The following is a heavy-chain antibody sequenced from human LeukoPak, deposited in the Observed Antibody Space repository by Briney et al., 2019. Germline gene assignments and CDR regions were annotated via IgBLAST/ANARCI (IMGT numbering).Heavy chain of an antibody. CDR2: ISYDGGNK. CDR3: ARGYDAP. J-gene: IGHJ5*02. CDR1: GFTFSSYA. D-gene: IGHD5-12*01. V-gene: IGHV3-30-3*01. Sequence: PGGSLRLSCAASGFTFSSYAMHWVRQAPGKGLEWVAVISYDGGNKYYADSVKGRFTISRDNSKNTLYLQMNSLRAEDTAVYYCARGYDAPWGQGTLVTVSS.